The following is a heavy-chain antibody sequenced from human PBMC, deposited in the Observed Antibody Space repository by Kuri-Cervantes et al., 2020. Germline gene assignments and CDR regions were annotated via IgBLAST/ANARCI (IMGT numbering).Heavy chain of an antibody. CDR1: GYTFTSYG. J-gene: IGHJ4*02. V-gene: IGHV1-18*01. CDR2: ISAYNDNP. Sequence: ASVKVSCKPSGYTFTSYGISWVRQAPGQGLEWMGRISAYNDNPNYAQKLKGRVTMTTDRSTSTAYMKLRSLRSDDTAVYYCARSGYDSGWCPLDYWGQGTLVTVSS. D-gene: IGHD6-19*01. CDR3: ARSGYDSGWCPLDY.